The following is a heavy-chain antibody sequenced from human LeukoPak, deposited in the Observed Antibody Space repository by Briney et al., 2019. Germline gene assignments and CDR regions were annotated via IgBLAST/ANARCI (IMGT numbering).Heavy chain of an antibody. CDR1: GGSFSDYN. D-gene: IGHD6-25*01. Sequence: PSETLSLTCGVYGGSFSDYNWSWIRQPPGKGLEWIGEINHSGSTNYKSSLKSRVTISIDTSKNQFSLKMSSVTAADTAVYYCARDSGVGYWGQGTLVTVSS. CDR3: ARDSGVGY. J-gene: IGHJ4*02. CDR2: INHSGST. V-gene: IGHV4-34*01.